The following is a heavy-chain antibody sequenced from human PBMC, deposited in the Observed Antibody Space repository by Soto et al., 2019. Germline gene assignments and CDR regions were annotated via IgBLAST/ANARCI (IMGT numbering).Heavy chain of an antibody. CDR3: ARRLFGSGWTLDS. CDR1: GASITTYY. J-gene: IGHJ4*02. Sequence: PSETLSLTCDVSGASITTYYWIWIRQAPGKGLEWIGNVYHTGSTDYNSSLKGRVTISVDTSKNQFSLNMNSVTAADTAVYYCARRLFGSGWTLDSWGQGALVTVSS. D-gene: IGHD6-19*01. CDR2: VYHTGST. V-gene: IGHV4-59*01.